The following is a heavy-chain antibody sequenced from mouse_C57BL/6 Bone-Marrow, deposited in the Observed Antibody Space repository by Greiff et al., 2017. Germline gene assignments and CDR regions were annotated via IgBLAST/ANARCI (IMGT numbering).Heavy chain of an antibody. D-gene: IGHD4-1*01. CDR2: IYPRSGNT. CDR1: GYTFTSYG. V-gene: IGHV1-81*01. J-gene: IGHJ3*01. Sequence: QVQLKQSGAELARPGASVKLSCKASGYTFTSYGISWVKQRTGQGLEWIGEIYPRSGNTYYNEKFKGKATLTADKSSSTAYMELRSLTSEDSAVYFCERLGRTEAMAYWGQGTLVTVSA. CDR3: ERLGRTEAMAY.